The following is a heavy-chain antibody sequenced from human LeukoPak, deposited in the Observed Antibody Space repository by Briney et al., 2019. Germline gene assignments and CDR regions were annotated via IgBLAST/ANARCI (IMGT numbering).Heavy chain of an antibody. D-gene: IGHD4-17*01. J-gene: IGHJ1*01. CDR1: GFTFISYA. V-gene: IGHV3-23*01. Sequence: GGSLRLSCAASGFTFISYAMSWVRQAPWKGLEWVSAINGGGENTFYADSVKGRFTISRDNSKNTLYLQMSSLRAEDTAVYYCARNDYGDYAHAEYFQHWGQGTLVTVSS. CDR2: INGGGENT. CDR3: ARNDYGDYAHAEYFQH.